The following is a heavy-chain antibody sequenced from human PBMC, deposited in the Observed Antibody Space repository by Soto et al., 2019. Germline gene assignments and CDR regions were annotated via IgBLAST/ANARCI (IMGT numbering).Heavy chain of an antibody. D-gene: IGHD5-18*01. CDR3: ARVVRGYGYDELDY. V-gene: IGHV1-18*01. CDR1: GYTFSSYG. CDR2: ISAYNGDT. J-gene: IGHJ4*02. Sequence: QVQLVQFGAEVKKPGASVKVSCKASGYTFSSYGITWVRQAPGQGLEWMGCISAYNGDTNYAQRLQGRVTMTTDTSTSTAYMGLRSLRSDDTAVYYCARVVRGYGYDELDYWGQGTLVTVSS.